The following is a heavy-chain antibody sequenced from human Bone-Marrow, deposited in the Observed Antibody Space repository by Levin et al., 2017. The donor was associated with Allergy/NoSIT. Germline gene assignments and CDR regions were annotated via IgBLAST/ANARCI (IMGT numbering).Heavy chain of an antibody. D-gene: IGHD3-3*01. CDR1: GDSVSSPKW. Sequence: SETLSLTCAVFGDSVSSPKWWNWVRQSPGKGLEWIGEISQSGNTNYNPSLRSRVTISLDTSKNQFSLNLNSVTAADTAVYYCARGTSKSDSFDYWGQGTLVFVSS. V-gene: IGHV4-4*02. J-gene: IGHJ4*02. CDR2: ISQSGNT. CDR3: ARGTSKSDSFDY.